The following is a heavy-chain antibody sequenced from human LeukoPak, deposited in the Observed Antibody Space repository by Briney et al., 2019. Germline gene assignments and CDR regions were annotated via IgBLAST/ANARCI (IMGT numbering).Heavy chain of an antibody. CDR1: GGSISSYY. D-gene: IGHD3-9*01. J-gene: IGHJ3*02. V-gene: IGHV4-59*01. CDR3: ARLFGFYDILTGYYFDI. Sequence: SETLSLTCTVSGGSISSYYWSWIRQPPGKGLEWIGYIYYSGSTKYNPSLKSRVSMSVDTSKNQFSLKLSSVTAADTAVFYCARLFGFYDILTGYYFDIWGQGTMVTVSS. CDR2: IYYSGST.